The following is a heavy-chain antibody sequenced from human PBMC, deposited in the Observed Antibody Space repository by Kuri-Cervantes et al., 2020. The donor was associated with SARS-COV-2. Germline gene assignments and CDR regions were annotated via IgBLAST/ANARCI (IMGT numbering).Heavy chain of an antibody. CDR1: GSTISSYA. D-gene: IGHD3-3*01. CDR2: ISYDGSNK. J-gene: IGHJ6*03. Sequence: SLKTSCAASGSTISSYAMHWVRQAPGKGLEWVAVISYDGSNKYYPDSVKGRFTISRDNSKNTLYLQMNSLRAEDTAVYYCTRAGTTYYDFWCGSEPKQPPPLAPGPRYYYYMDIWGKGTTVTVSS. CDR3: TRAGTTYYDFWCGSEPKQPPPLAPGPRYYYYMDI. V-gene: IGHV3-30-3*01.